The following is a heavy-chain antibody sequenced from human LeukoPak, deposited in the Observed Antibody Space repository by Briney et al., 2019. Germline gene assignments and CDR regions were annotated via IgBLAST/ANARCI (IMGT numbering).Heavy chain of an antibody. J-gene: IGHJ4*02. CDR1: GYTFTSYD. CDR2: MNPDTGNT. D-gene: IGHD3-9*01. CDR3: ARRPFKYYDILTGSYRSEFDY. Sequence: ASVKVSCKASGYTFTSYDINWVRQATGQGLEWMGWMNPDTGNTGYAQKFQGRVTMTRNTSISTAYMELSSLKSEDTAVYYCARRPFKYYDILTGSYRSEFDYWGQGTLVTVSS. V-gene: IGHV1-8*01.